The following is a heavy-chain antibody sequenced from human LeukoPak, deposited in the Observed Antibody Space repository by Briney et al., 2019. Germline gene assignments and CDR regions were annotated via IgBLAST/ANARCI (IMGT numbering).Heavy chain of an antibody. D-gene: IGHD6-19*01. CDR1: GYTFTDYY. J-gene: IGHJ4*02. V-gene: IGHV1-69-2*01. Sequence: ASVKVSCKVSGYTFTDYYMHWVQQAPGKGLEWVGLVDPEDGETIYAEKFQGRVTITADTSTDTAYMELSSLRSEDTAVYYCARRLGGWYDYWGQGTLVTVSS. CDR2: VDPEDGET. CDR3: ARRLGGWYDY.